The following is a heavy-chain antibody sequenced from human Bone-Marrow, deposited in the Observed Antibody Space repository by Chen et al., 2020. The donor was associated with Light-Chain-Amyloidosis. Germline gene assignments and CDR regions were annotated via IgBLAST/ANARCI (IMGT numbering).Heavy chain of an antibody. V-gene: IGHV4-39*07. J-gene: IGHJ4*02. CDR2: IYYSGNT. Sequence: QLQLQESGPGLVKPSETLSLTCTVSGGSIMSSSNFWGWLRQAPGKGLEWIGSIYYSGNTYMNSSLKNRVAMSVDTSKNQFSLKLSSVTAADTAVYYCARDWYDYVWGSYRYPFDYWGQGTLVTVSS. CDR3: ARDWYDYVWGSYRYPFDY. CDR1: GGSIMSSSNF. D-gene: IGHD3-16*02.